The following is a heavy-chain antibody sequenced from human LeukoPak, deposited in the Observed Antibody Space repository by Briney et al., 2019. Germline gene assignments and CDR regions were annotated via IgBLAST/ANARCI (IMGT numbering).Heavy chain of an antibody. D-gene: IGHD1-14*01. Sequence: SETLSLTCTVSGGSISSGGYYWSWIRQHPGKGLEWSRYIYYSGSTYYNPSLKSRVTISVDTSKNQFCLKLSSVTAADTAVYYCARDAGGGRAFYIWGQGTMVTVSS. CDR3: ARDAGGGRAFYI. J-gene: IGHJ3*02. V-gene: IGHV4-31*03. CDR1: GGSISSGGYY. CDR2: IYYSGST.